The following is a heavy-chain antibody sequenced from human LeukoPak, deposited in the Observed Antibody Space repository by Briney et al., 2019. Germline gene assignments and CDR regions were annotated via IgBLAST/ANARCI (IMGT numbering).Heavy chain of an antibody. J-gene: IGHJ4*02. D-gene: IGHD1-1*01. CDR1: GGTFSSYA. CDR3: ARVPSVQLERESFIDY. CDR2: IIPIFGTA. Sequence: ASVKVSCKASGGTFSSYAISWVRQAPGQGLEWMGGIIPIFGTANYAQKFQGRVTITADESTSTAYMELRSLRSDDTAVYYCARVPSVQLERESFIDYWGQGTLVTVSS. V-gene: IGHV1-69*13.